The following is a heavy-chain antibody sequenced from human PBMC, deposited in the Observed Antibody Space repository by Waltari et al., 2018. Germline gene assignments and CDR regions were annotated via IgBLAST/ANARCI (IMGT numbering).Heavy chain of an antibody. Sequence: QVQLQESGPGLVKPSQTLSLTCSVSGVSITSGSHYWSWIRQPAGKGLEWIGHIYTRWRTKYNPSRKGRVTISVDTSKNQCSLRLSSVTAADTAVYYCARGGRVVVTFYDYWGQGTLVTVSS. CDR3: ARGGRVVVTFYDY. D-gene: IGHD3-22*01. CDR2: IYTRWRT. CDR1: GVSITSGSHY. J-gene: IGHJ4*02. V-gene: IGHV4-61*02.